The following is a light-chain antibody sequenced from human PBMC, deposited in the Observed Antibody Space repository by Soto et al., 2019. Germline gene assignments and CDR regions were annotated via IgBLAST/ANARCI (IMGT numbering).Light chain of an antibody. CDR2: DAF. J-gene: IGKJ4*01. V-gene: IGKV1-39*01. CDR1: RGINRY. Sequence: DIQMTQFPRSLSALVGDKTTILSGQVRGINRYLNWYKQKVGEAPRLLIYDAFTLQTGVPSRFSGGGSGTDFTLTISSLQPEDFATYYCQHSSRYPLTFGGGTKVGIK. CDR3: QHSSRYPLT.